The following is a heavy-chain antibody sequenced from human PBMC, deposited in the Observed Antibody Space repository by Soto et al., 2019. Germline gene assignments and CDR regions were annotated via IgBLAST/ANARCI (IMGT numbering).Heavy chain of an antibody. V-gene: IGHV2-5*02. J-gene: IGHJ6*03. CDR1: GFSLSTSGVG. Sequence: SGPTLVNPTQTLTLTCTFSGFSLSTSGVGVGWIRQPPGKALEWLALIYWDDDKRYSPSLKSRLTITKDTSKNQVVLTMTNMDPVDTATYYCAREFRQTTRYYYYYMDVWGKGTTVTVSS. D-gene: IGHD2-21*01. CDR3: AREFRQTTRYYYYYMDV. CDR2: IYWDDDK.